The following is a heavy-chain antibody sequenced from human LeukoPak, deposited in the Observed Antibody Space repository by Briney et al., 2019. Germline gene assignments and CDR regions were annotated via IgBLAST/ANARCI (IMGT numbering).Heavy chain of an antibody. CDR3: ARHPPCGGDCYSSPEG. Sequence: GESLKISCKGSGYSFTSYWIGWVRQMPGKGLEWMGIIYPGGSDTRYSPSFQGQVTISADKSISTAYLQWSSLKASDTAMYYCARHPPCGGDCYSSPEGWGQGTLVTVSS. J-gene: IGHJ4*02. CDR2: IYPGGSDT. V-gene: IGHV5-51*01. CDR1: GYSFTSYW. D-gene: IGHD2-21*01.